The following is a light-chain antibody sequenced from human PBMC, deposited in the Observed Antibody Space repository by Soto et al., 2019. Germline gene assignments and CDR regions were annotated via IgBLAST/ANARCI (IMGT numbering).Light chain of an antibody. CDR2: GAS. CDR1: QSVASN. V-gene: IGKV3-15*01. J-gene: IGKJ2*01. Sequence: EIVMTQSLSSLSVSPGDGATLSCRASQSVASNVAWYQQKPGQGPRLLIHGASTRAAGVPARFSGSGSGTDFTLTISSLQSEDFAVYYCQQYHNWPPQYTFGQGTKLQIK. CDR3: QQYHNWPPQYT.